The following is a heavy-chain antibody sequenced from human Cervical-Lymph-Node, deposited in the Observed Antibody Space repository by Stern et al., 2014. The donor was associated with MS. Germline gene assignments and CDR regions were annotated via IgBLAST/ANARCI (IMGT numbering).Heavy chain of an antibody. CDR1: GGSISPINW. Sequence: VQLVESGPGLVKPSGTLSLTCAVSGGSISPINWWTWVRQPPRKGPEWIGEIDHIGSTNYSPSLNSRVTILLDKSNTQFSLELYSVTAADTAVYYCARGGGNTPYALGLWGQGTMVTVSP. V-gene: IGHV4-4*02. D-gene: IGHD2-15*01. CDR2: IDHIGST. CDR3: ARGGGNTPYALGL. J-gene: IGHJ3*01.